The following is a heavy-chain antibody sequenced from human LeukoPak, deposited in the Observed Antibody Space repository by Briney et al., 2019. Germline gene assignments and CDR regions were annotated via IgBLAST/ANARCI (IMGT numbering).Heavy chain of an antibody. CDR1: GGSISSYY. CDR2: IYYSGST. J-gene: IGHJ6*02. V-gene: IGHV4-59*01. Sequence: SETLSLTCTVSGGSISSYYWSWIRQPPGKGLEWIGYIYYSGSTNYNPSLKSRVTISVDTSKNQFSLKLSSVTAADTAVYYRARVPETLPYYYYGMDVWGQGTTVTVSS. CDR3: ARVPETLPYYYYGMDV.